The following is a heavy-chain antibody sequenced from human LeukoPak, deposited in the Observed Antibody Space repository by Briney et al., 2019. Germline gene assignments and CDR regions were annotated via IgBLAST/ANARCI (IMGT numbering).Heavy chain of an antibody. CDR1: GFTFSSYA. Sequence: GGSLRLSCAASGFTFSSYAMSWVRQAPGKGLEWVSAISGSGGSTYYADSVKGRFTISRDNSKNTLYLQMNSLRAEDTAVYYCALTTSPVGATHFDYWGQGTLVTLSS. V-gene: IGHV3-23*01. J-gene: IGHJ4*02. CDR2: ISGSGGST. D-gene: IGHD1-26*01. CDR3: ALTTSPVGATHFDY.